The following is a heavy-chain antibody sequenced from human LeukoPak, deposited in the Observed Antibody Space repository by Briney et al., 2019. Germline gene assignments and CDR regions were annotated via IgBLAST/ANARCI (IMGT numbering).Heavy chain of an antibody. V-gene: IGHV4-59*01. J-gene: IGHJ4*02. CDR2: IHYDVTT. CDR1: GGSINSYY. CDR3: ARVVPISNFDSSGYYQWYFDY. D-gene: IGHD3-22*01. Sequence: PSETLSLTCTVSGGSINSYYWCWIRQPPGKGLEWIGYIHYDVTTNYNHSLESRVAISVDTSNNQFSLRLSSVTAADTAVYYCARVVPISNFDSSGYYQWYFDYWGQGTLVTVSS.